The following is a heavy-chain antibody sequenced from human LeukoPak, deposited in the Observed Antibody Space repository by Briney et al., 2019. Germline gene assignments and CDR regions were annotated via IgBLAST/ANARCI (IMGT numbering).Heavy chain of an antibody. V-gene: IGHV4-4*02. CDR2: IYHSGST. CDR3: AVLVAGPFGYYYYGMDV. D-gene: IGHD3-3*01. J-gene: IGHJ6*04. CDR1: GGSISSSNW. Sequence: PSGTLSLTCAVSGGSISSSNWWSWVRQPPGKGLEWIGEIYHSGSTNYNPSLKSRVTISVDKSKNQFSLKLSSVTAADTAVYYCAVLVAGPFGYYYYGMDVWGKGTTVTVSS.